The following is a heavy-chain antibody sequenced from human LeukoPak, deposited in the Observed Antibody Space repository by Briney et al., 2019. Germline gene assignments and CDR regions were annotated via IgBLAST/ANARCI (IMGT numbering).Heavy chain of an antibody. V-gene: IGHV3-48*03. CDR2: IGSRPTTI. D-gene: IGHD4-17*01. J-gene: IGHJ3*01. CDR1: GFTFSTYE. Sequence: GGSLRLSCAASGFTFSTYEMNWVRQAPGKGLEWVSYIGSRPTTIYYADSVKGRFIISRDNTKRSLYLEMNSLRVEDAAVYYCATSGDYGISWAFDLWGQGTVVTVSS. CDR3: ATSGDYGISWAFDL.